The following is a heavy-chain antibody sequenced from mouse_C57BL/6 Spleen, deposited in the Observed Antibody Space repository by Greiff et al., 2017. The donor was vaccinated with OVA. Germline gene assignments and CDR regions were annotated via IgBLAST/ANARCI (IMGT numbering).Heavy chain of an antibody. V-gene: IGHV1-53*01. CDR2: INPRNGGT. CDR3: ARWIITIDCFDY. Sequence: QVQLQQPGTELVKPGASVKLSCKASGYTFTSYWMHWVKQRPGHGLEWIGNINPRNGGTNYNEKFKSKATLTVDKSSSTAYMQLSSLTSEDSAVYYCARWIITIDCFDYWGQGTTLTVSS. J-gene: IGHJ2*01. D-gene: IGHD1-1*02. CDR1: GYTFTSYW.